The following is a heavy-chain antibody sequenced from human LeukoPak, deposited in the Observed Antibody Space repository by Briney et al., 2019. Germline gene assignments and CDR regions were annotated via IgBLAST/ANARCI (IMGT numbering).Heavy chain of an antibody. V-gene: IGHV1-69*05. Sequence: SVKVSCKASGGTFSSYAISWVRQAPGQGLEWMGRIIPIFGTANYAQKFQGRVTITTDESTSTAYMELSSLRSEDTAVYYCARDRPLGYCSGGSCSGFDYWGQGTLVTVSS. D-gene: IGHD2-15*01. CDR3: ARDRPLGYCSGGSCSGFDY. CDR2: IIPIFGTA. CDR1: GGTFSSYA. J-gene: IGHJ4*02.